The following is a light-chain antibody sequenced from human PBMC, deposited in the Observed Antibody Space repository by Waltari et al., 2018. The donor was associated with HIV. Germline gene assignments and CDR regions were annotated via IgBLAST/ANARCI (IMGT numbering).Light chain of an antibody. CDR3: HSYDSSLDGWV. CDR2: GYN. CDR1: SSNIGADYH. V-gene: IGLV1-40*01. Sequence: QSVLTQPPSVSGAPGQRVTISCTGSSSNIGADYHVNWYQQLPGTAPKLLIYGYNNRPSGVPYRFSGWKSGTSASLAISGLQAEDEADYYCHSYDSSLDGWVFGGGTKLTVL. J-gene: IGLJ3*02.